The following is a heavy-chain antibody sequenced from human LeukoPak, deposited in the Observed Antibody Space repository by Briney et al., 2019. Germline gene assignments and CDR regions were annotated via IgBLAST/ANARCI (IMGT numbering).Heavy chain of an antibody. Sequence: PSETLSLTCTVPGGSISSYYWSWIRQPPGKGLEWIGYIYYSGSTNYNPSLKSRVTISVDTSKNQFSLKLSSVTAADTAVYYCARHHGYSSSWYPSYGMDVWGQGTTVTVSS. V-gene: IGHV4-59*08. J-gene: IGHJ6*02. CDR3: ARHHGYSSSWYPSYGMDV. D-gene: IGHD6-13*01. CDR1: GGSISSYY. CDR2: IYYSGST.